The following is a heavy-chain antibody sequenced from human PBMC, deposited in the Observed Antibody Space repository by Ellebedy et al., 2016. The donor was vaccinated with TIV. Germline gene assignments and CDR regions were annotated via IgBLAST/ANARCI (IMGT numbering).Heavy chain of an antibody. V-gene: IGHV1-2*02. CDR3: VRDLTNYGSSSY. D-gene: IGHD3-22*01. Sequence: AASVKVSCKASGYTFTGYYIHWVRQAPGQGLEWVAWINPNSGDTAYAQNLPGRVTVTGDTSISTAYMELSRLISDDTAVYYCVRDLTNYGSSSYWGQGTLVTVSS. CDR1: GYTFTGYY. CDR2: INPNSGDT. J-gene: IGHJ4*02.